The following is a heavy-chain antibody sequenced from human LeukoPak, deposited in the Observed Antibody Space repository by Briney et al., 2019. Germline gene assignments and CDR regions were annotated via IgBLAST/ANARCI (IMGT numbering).Heavy chain of an antibody. CDR2: IYYSGST. Sequence: PSETLSLTCTVAGGSISSYYWSWIRQPPGKGLEWIGYIYYSGSTNYNPSLKSRVTISVDTSKNQFSLKLSSVTAADTAMYYCTRGKAHLDYWGQGTLVTVSS. CDR1: GGSISSYY. J-gene: IGHJ4*02. V-gene: IGHV4-59*01. CDR3: TRGKAHLDY.